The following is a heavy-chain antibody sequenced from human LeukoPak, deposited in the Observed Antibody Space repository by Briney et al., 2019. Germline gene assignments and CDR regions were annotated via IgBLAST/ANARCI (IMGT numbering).Heavy chain of an antibody. Sequence: GGSLRLSCAASGFTFSNYGMHWVRQAPGKGLEWVAVISYDGSNKHYADSVKGRFTISRDNSKNTLYLQMNSLRAEDTAVYYCAREGSSWSNWFDPWGQGTLVTVSS. J-gene: IGHJ5*02. CDR2: ISYDGSNK. D-gene: IGHD6-13*01. CDR1: GFTFSNYG. CDR3: AREGSSWSNWFDP. V-gene: IGHV3-30*03.